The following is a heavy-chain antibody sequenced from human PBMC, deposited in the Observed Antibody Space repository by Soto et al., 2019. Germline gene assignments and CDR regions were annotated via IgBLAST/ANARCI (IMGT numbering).Heavy chain of an antibody. CDR2: ISGSSDTI. CDR3: AGDHCGSTWFVGIYYYFGVDV. Sequence: EVQLVESGGGLVQPGGSLRLSCAASGFTLSSYNMNWVRQAPGKGLEWVSYISGSSDTIYYADSVKGRFTISRDNTKNSLYLKMDSLREVDTAVYDYAGDHCGSTWFVGIYYYFGVDVWGQWTTVTVSS. V-gene: IGHV3-48*02. J-gene: IGHJ6*02. CDR1: GFTLSSYN. D-gene: IGHD6-13*01.